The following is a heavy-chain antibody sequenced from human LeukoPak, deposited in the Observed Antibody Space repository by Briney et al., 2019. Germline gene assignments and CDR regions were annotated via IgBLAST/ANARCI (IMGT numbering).Heavy chain of an antibody. J-gene: IGHJ3*02. CDR2: INPNSGGT. CDR1: GYTFTGYY. D-gene: IGHD3-9*01. Sequence: ASVKVSCKASGYTFTGYYMHWVRQAPGQGLEWMGWINPNSGGTNYAQKFQGRVTMTRDTSISTAYMELSRLRSDDTAVYYRARGRGDYDILTGPNDAFDIWGQGTMVTVSS. CDR3: ARGRGDYDILTGPNDAFDI. V-gene: IGHV1-2*02.